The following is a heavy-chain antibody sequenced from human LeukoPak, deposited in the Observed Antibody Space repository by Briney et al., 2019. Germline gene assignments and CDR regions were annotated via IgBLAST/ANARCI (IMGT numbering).Heavy chain of an antibody. V-gene: IGHV3-33*01. J-gene: IGHJ5*02. D-gene: IGHD3-22*01. CDR3: ARDGVYYYDSSGYYSTSNWFDP. Sequence: GRSLRLSCAASGFTFSSYGMHWVRQAPGKGLEWVAVTWYDGSNKYYADSVKGRFTISRDNSKNTLYLQMNSLRAEDTAVYYCARDGVYYYDSSGYYSTSNWFDPWGQGTLVTVSS. CDR2: TWYDGSNK. CDR1: GFTFSSYG.